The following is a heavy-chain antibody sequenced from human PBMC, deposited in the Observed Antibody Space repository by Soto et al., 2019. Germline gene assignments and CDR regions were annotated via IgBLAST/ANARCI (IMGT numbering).Heavy chain of an antibody. CDR2: VSGAGDST. J-gene: IGHJ4*02. V-gene: IGHV3-23*01. CDR3: AKLHSGSYNWNYQDYFDY. CDR1: GFTFSNFG. Sequence: GGSLRLSCAASGFTFSNFGMNWVRQAPGKGLEWVSGVSGAGDSTYYADSVKGRSTVSRDNSENRLDLQMNSVRAEDTAIYFCAKLHSGSYNWNYQDYFDYWGQGTPVTVSS. D-gene: IGHD1-7*01.